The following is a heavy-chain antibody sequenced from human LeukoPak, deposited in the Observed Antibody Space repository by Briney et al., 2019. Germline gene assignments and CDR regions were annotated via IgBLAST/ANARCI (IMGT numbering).Heavy chain of an antibody. CDR2: IYYSGST. CDR1: GGSISSGGYY. CDR3: ARGSYDFWSGYSIDY. V-gene: IGHV4-31*03. J-gene: IGHJ4*02. Sequence: PSETRSLTCTVSGGSISSGGYYWSWIRQHPGKGLEWIGYIYYSGSTYYNPSLKSRVTISVDTSKNQFSLKLSSVTAADTAVYYCARGSYDFWSGYSIDYWGQGTLVTVSS. D-gene: IGHD3-3*01.